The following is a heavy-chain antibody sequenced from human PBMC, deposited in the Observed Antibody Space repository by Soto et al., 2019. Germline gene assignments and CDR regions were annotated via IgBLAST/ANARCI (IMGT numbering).Heavy chain of an antibody. V-gene: IGHV3-23*01. CDR2: ISGSGGST. CDR3: AKGRWLQFPLDY. CDR1: GFTFSSYA. J-gene: IGHJ4*02. Sequence: GGSLRLSCAASGFTFSSYAMSWVRQAPGKGLEWVSAISGSGGSTYYAGSVKGRFTISRDNSKNTLHLQMNSLRAEDTAVYYCAKGRWLQFPLDYWGQGTLVTVSS. D-gene: IGHD5-12*01.